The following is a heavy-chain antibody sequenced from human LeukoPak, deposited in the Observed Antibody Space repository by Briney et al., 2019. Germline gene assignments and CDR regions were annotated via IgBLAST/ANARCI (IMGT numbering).Heavy chain of an antibody. D-gene: IGHD6-13*01. J-gene: IGHJ5*02. CDR2: ISSSSSYI. CDR3: ARVGRRQLVNNWFDP. CDR1: GFTFSSYS. V-gene: IGHV3-21*01. Sequence: PGRSLRLSCAASGFTFSSYSMNWVRQAPGKGLEWVSSISSSSSYIYYADSVKGRFTISRDNAKNSLYLQMNSLRAEDTAVYYCARVGRRQLVNNWFDPWGQGTLVTVSS.